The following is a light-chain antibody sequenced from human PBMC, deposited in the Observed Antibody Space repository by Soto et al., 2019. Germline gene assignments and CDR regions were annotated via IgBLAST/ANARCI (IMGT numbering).Light chain of an antibody. Sequence: QSVLTQPPSVSGAPGQRVTISCSGSSSNIGPGYDVHWYQQLPGAAPKLLIYRYNNRPSGVPDRFSGSRSGTSASLAITGLQAEDEADYYCQSYDSSLSASVFGEGTKLTVL. CDR3: QSYDSSLSASV. J-gene: IGLJ3*02. CDR2: RYN. V-gene: IGLV1-40*01. CDR1: SSNIGPGYD.